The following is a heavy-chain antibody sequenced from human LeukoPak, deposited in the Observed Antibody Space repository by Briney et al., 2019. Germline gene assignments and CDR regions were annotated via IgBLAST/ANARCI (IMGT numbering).Heavy chain of an antibody. D-gene: IGHD6-19*01. CDR1: GGSISSYY. Sequence: PSETLSLTCTVSGGSISSYYWSWIRQPAGKGLEWIGRIYTSGSTNYNPSLKSRVTMSVDTSKNQFSLKLSSVTAADTAVYYCARAPRDVSSGWPFDYWGQGTLVTVSS. CDR3: ARAPRDVSSGWPFDY. V-gene: IGHV4-4*07. CDR2: IYTSGST. J-gene: IGHJ4*02.